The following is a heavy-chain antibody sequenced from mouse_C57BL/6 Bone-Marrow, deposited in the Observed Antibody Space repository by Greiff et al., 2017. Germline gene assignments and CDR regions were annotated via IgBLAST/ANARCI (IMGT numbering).Heavy chain of an antibody. CDR3: ARDGNDGYCYAMDY. J-gene: IGHJ4*01. Sequence: EVQLQESGGGLVKPGGSLKLSCAASGFTFSSYAMSWVRQTPEKRLEWVATISDGGSYTYYPDNVKGRFTISRDNAKNNLYLQMSHLKSEDTAMYYCARDGNDGYCYAMDYWGQGTSVTVSS. V-gene: IGHV5-4*01. D-gene: IGHD2-3*01. CDR2: ISDGGSYT. CDR1: GFTFSSYA.